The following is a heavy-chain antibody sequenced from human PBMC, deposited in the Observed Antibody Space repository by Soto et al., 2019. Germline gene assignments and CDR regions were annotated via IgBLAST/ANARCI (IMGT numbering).Heavy chain of an antibody. D-gene: IGHD3-10*01. V-gene: IGHV4-38-2*02. J-gene: IGHJ1*01. CDR3: VRESYGGYDSYYY. CDR1: GYSISSGCF. Sequence: SETLSLTCAVSGYSISSGCFWGWIRQPPGKGLEWIANMYHDGNTHYNPSLKSRVTRSVDTSKNQFSLKMNSVTAADTAVYYCVRESYGGYDSYYYWGQGILVIVSA. CDR2: MYHDGNT.